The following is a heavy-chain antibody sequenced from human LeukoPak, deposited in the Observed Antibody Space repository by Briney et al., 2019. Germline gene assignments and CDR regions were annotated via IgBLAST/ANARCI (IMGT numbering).Heavy chain of an antibody. CDR1: GFTFSSCW. J-gene: IGHJ4*02. Sequence: PGGSLRLACAASGFTFSSCWTDWVRQVPGKGLVWVSRINNDGSTPEYADSVRGRFTISRDNAKNTLYLQMDSLRAEDTAMYYCATYSRYTSSSTWDYWGQGTLVTVSS. CDR2: INNDGSTP. D-gene: IGHD6-6*01. CDR3: ATYSRYTSSSTWDY. V-gene: IGHV3-74*01.